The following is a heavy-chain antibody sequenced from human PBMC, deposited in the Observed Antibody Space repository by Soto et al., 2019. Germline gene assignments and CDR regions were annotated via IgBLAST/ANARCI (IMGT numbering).Heavy chain of an antibody. CDR2: IKSDGSST. Sequence: GGSLRLSCPASGFTFSNFWMHWVRQTPGKGLVWVSRIKSDGSSTDYADSVKGRFTISRDNAKNTLFLQMNSLRAEDTAVYYCTRAVHASFDFWGQGT. CDR3: TRAVHASFDF. V-gene: IGHV3-74*01. CDR1: GFTFSNFW. J-gene: IGHJ4*02.